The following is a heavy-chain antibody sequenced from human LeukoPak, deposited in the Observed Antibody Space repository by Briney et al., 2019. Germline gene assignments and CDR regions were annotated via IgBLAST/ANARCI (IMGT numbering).Heavy chain of an antibody. D-gene: IGHD3-3*01. CDR3: ARAGGFFSPFGY. Sequence: PSETLSLTCTVSGGSISSGGYYWSWIRQHPGKGLEWIGYIYYSGSAYYNPSLKSRVTISVDTSKNQFSLKLSSVTAADTAVYYCARAGGFFSPFGYWGQGTLVTVSS. V-gene: IGHV4-31*03. CDR1: GGSISSGGYY. CDR2: IYYSGSA. J-gene: IGHJ4*02.